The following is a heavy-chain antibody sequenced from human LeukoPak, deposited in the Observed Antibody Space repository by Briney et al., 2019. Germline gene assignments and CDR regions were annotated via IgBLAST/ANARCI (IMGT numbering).Heavy chain of an antibody. D-gene: IGHD2-15*01. Sequence: GGSLRLSCAASGFTFYDYAMHWVRQAPGKGLEWVSLISGDGGSTYYADSVKGRFTISRDNSKNSLYLQMNSLRTEDTAFYYCAKDCSGGSCYNYWGQGALVTVSS. CDR1: GFTFYDYA. J-gene: IGHJ4*02. CDR2: ISGDGGST. CDR3: AKDCSGGSCYNY. V-gene: IGHV3-43*02.